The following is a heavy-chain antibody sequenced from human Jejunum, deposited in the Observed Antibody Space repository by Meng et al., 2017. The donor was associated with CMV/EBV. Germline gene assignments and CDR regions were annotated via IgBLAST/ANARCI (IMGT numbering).Heavy chain of an antibody. D-gene: IGHD1-1*01. J-gene: IGHJ4*02. CDR3: ARDAHNQNFDY. Sequence: TFSNYGMHWVRQAPGKGLEWVEFIWRDESSWRDVSDRHYADSVKGRFTISRENSKNTLYLQMNSLRADDTAVYYCARDAHNQNFDYWGQGTLVTVSS. V-gene: IGHV3-30*02. CDR2: IWRDESSWRDVSDR. CDR1: TFSNYG.